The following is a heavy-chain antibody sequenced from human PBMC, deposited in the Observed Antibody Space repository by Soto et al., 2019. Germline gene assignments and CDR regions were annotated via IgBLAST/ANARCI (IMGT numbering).Heavy chain of an antibody. V-gene: IGHV3-9*01. D-gene: IGHD5-12*01. CDR3: TKVPLRGYSGYHFDY. Sequence: EVQLVESGGGLVQPGRSLRLSCAASGFTFDDYAMHWVRQAPGKGLEWVSGISWNSGSIGYADSVKGRFTISRDNAKNSLYLQMNMLIAEDRVLYYGTKVPLRGYSGYHFDYWGQGTLVTVSS. CDR2: ISWNSGSI. CDR1: GFTFDDYA. J-gene: IGHJ4*02.